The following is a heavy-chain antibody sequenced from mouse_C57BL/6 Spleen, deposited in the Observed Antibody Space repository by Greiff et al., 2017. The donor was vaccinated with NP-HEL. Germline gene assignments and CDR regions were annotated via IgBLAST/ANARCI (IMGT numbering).Heavy chain of an antibody. CDR2: IHPNSGST. V-gene: IGHV1-64*01. CDR3: ARDAGAGYFDY. CDR1: GYTFTSYW. J-gene: IGHJ2*01. Sequence: QVQLKQPGAELVKPGASVKLSCKASGYTFTSYWMHWVKQRPGQGLEWIGMIHPNSGSTNYNEKFKSKATLTVDKSSSTAYMQLSSLTSEDSAVYYCARDAGAGYFDYWGQGTTRTVSS.